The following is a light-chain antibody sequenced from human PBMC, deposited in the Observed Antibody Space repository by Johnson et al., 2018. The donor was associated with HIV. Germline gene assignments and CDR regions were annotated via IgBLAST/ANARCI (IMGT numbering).Light chain of an antibody. CDR1: SSNIGSNY. Sequence: QPVLTQPPSVSAAPGQKVTISCSGSSSNIGSNYVSWYQQLPGTAPKLLIYDNNNRPSGIPDRFSGSKSGTSATLGITGLQTGDEADYYSGTWDSSLSAGGANYVFGTGTKVTVL. V-gene: IGLV1-51*01. CDR2: DNN. J-gene: IGLJ1*01. CDR3: GTWDSSLSAGGANYV.